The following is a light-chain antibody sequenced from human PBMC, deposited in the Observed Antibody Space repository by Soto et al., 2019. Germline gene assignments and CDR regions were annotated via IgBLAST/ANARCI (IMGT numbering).Light chain of an antibody. CDR3: SSYTISSTYV. CDR1: SSDIGYYNY. CDR2: EVS. Sequence: QSVLTQPASVSGSPGQSITISCTGTSSDIGYYNYVSWHQQHPGKAPKLMIYEVSNRPSGVSNRFSGSRSGDTASLTISGLQAEDEADYFCSSYTISSTYVFGTGTKLTVL. J-gene: IGLJ1*01. V-gene: IGLV2-14*01.